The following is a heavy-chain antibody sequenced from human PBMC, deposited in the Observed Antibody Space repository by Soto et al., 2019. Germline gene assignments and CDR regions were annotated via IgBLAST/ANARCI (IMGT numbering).Heavy chain of an antibody. CDR1: VYTFTSYD. V-gene: IGHV1-8*01. D-gene: IGHD5-18*01. J-gene: IGHJ4*02. CDR3: AREGGYSYGFGY. CDR2: MHPNSGNT. Sequence: QVQLVQSGAEVKKPGASVKVSCKASVYTFTSYDINWVRQATGQGLEWMGWMHPNSGNTAYAQKFQGRVTMTRNTSISTAYMELSSLRSEDTAVYCCAREGGYSYGFGYWGQGTLVTVSS.